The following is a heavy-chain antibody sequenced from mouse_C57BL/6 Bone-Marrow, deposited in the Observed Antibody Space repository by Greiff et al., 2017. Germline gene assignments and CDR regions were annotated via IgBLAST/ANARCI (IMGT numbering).Heavy chain of an antibody. CDR2: IYPGSGST. Sequence: VQLQQPGAELVKPGASVKMSCKASGYTFTSYWITWVKQRPGQGLEWIGDIYPGSGSTNYNEKFKSKATLTVDTSSSTAYMQLSSLTSEDSAVYYCARFGYGYDGAWFAYGGQGTLVTVSA. V-gene: IGHV1-55*01. CDR3: ARFGYGYDGAWFAY. J-gene: IGHJ3*01. CDR1: GYTFTSYW. D-gene: IGHD2-2*01.